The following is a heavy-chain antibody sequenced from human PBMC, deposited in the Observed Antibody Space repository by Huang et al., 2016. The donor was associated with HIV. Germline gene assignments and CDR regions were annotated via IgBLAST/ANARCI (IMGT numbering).Heavy chain of an antibody. Sequence: VESGGRSVQPGGSIGLSCVGSTFTFGAYWMRWLREPPGKGVEWVDNIKQDETEKYYVDSVKGRFNISRDNAKKGLFLEMDALRVEDTAIYFCATKTAGMDIWGQGTTVIVSS. CDR1: TFTFGAYW. J-gene: IGHJ6*02. V-gene: IGHV3-7*01. CDR3: ATKTAGMDI. CDR2: IKQDETEK.